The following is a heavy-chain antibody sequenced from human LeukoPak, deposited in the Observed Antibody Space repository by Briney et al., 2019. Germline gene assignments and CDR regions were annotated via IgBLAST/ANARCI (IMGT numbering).Heavy chain of an antibody. Sequence: GESLKISCKGSGYSFTSYWIGWVRQMPGKGLEWMGIIYPGDSDTRYSPSFQGQVTISADRSISTAYLQWSSLKASDTAMYYXXXXXYSGSYHDAFDIWGQGTMVTVSS. CDR1: GYSFTSYW. D-gene: IGHD1-26*01. V-gene: IGHV5-51*01. CDR3: XXXXYSGSYHDAFDI. J-gene: IGHJ3*02. CDR2: IYPGDSDT.